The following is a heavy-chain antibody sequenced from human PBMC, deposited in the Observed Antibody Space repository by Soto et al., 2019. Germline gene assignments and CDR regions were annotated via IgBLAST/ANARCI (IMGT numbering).Heavy chain of an antibody. J-gene: IGHJ4*02. D-gene: IGHD3-9*01. CDR3: ARGADFLTGYSFEY. CDR1: GGSISSGGYY. CDR2: IYYSGST. Sequence: SETLSLTCTVSGGSISSGGYYWTWIRQHPGKGLEWIGYIYYSGSTYYNPSLKSRVTISIDTSKNQFSLKLSSVTAADTAVYFCARGADFLTGYSFEYWGQGTPVTVS. V-gene: IGHV4-31*03.